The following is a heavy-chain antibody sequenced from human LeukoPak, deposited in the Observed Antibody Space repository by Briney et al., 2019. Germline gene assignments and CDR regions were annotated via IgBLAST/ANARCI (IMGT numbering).Heavy chain of an antibody. CDR1: GDSISSYY. Sequence: SETLSLTCTVSGDSISSYYWSWIRQPPGKGLEWIGYIYYSGSTNYNPSLKSRVTISVDTSKNQFSLKLSSVTAADTAVYYCARLEGGQQLGMDVWGQGTTVTVSS. J-gene: IGHJ6*02. CDR3: ARLEGGQQLGMDV. D-gene: IGHD6-13*01. CDR2: IYYSGST. V-gene: IGHV4-59*08.